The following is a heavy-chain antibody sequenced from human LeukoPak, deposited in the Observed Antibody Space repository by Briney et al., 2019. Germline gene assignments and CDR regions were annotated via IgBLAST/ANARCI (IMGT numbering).Heavy chain of an antibody. CDR3: ASSTATRGAFDI. CDR2: ISAYNGNT. D-gene: IGHD4-11*01. V-gene: IGHV1-18*01. J-gene: IGHJ3*02. Sequence: ASVTVSFKASGYTFTIYGISGVRQAPGQGGEWMGWISAYNGNTNYAQKLQGRVTMTTDTSTSTAYMELRSLRSDDTAVYYCASSTATRGAFDIWGQGTMVTVSS. CDR1: GYTFTIYG.